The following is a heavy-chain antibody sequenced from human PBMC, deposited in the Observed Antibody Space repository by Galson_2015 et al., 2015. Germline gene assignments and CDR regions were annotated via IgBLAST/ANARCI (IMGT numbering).Heavy chain of an antibody. CDR3: AREMMTGTMIAGSYFDY. CDR1: GFTFSSYS. J-gene: IGHJ4*02. D-gene: IGHD3-22*01. CDR2: ISSSSSTI. Sequence: SLRLSCAASGFTFSSYSMNWVRQAPGKGLEWVSYISSSSSTIHYADSVKGRFTISRDNAKNSLYLQMNSLRDEDTAVYYCAREMMTGTMIAGSYFDYWGQGTLVTVSS. V-gene: IGHV3-48*02.